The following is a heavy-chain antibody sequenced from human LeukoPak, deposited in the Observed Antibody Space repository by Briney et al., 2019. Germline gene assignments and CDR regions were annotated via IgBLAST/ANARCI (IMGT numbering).Heavy chain of an antibody. V-gene: IGHV3-74*03. CDR1: GFTFNNYW. D-gene: IGHD1-26*01. Sequence: PGGSLRLSCAASGFTFNNYWMHWVRQGRWKGLVWVSRINSDGSSAMYADSVKGRFTISRDNAKSTLYLQTNSLRAEDTAVYYCTRSRYSYSSMDWGQGTLVTVSS. J-gene: IGHJ4*02. CDR3: TRSRYSYSSMD. CDR2: INSDGSSA.